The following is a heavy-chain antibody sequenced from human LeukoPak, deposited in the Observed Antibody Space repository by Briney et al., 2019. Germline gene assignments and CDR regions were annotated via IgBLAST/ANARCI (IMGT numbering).Heavy chain of an antibody. CDR2: ISWNSGSI. CDR1: GFTFDDYA. D-gene: IGHD3-10*01. CDR3: AKDLRLLWFGESSLAFDI. Sequence: PGRPLRLSCAASGFTFDDYAMHWVRQAPGKGLEWVSGISWNSGSIGYADSVKGRFTISRDNAKNSLYLQMNSLRAEDMALYYCAKDLRLLWFGESSLAFDIWGQGTMVTVSS. J-gene: IGHJ3*02. V-gene: IGHV3-9*03.